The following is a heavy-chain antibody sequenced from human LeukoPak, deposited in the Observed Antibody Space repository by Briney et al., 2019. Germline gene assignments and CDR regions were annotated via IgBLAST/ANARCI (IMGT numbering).Heavy chain of an antibody. CDR1: GGSISSGSYY. J-gene: IGHJ4*02. CDR3: ARVGSSSDLDY. Sequence: PSETLSLTCTVSGGSISSGSYYWSWIRQPAGKGLEWIGRIYTSGSTNYNPSLKSRVTISVDTSKNQFSLKLSSVTAADTAVYYCARVGSSSDLDYWGQGTLVTVSS. V-gene: IGHV4-61*02. CDR2: IYTSGST. D-gene: IGHD6-13*01.